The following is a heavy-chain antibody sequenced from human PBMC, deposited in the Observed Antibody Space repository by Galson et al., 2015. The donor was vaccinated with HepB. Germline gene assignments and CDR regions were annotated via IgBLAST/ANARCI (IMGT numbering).Heavy chain of an antibody. V-gene: IGHV3-73*01. D-gene: IGHD6-19*01. CDR3: TRLGDLSGYSSA. J-gene: IGHJ4*02. CDR1: GVTFSGSA. CDR2: IGSKANKYAT. Sequence: SLRLSCAASGVTFSGSAIHWVRQASGKGPEWLGRIGSKANKYATRYVASLKGRFILSSDDSKNTAYLHMNSLKIEDTAVYYCTRLGDLSGYSSAWGQGTLVTVSS.